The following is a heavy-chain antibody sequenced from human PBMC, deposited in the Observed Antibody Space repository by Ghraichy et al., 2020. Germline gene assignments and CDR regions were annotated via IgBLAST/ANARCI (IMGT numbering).Heavy chain of an antibody. CDR1: GFSFSSYV. Sequence: GGSLRLSCAASGFSFSSYVMNWVRQAPGKGLEWVSGIGRSGSPTYYADAVKGRFTISRDNSKNTLYLQMNSLRVEDTALYYCAKDRDDDGDFVFDNWGQGTQVTVSS. V-gene: IGHV3-23*01. CDR2: IGRSGSPT. D-gene: IGHD4-17*01. J-gene: IGHJ4*02. CDR3: AKDRDDDGDFVFDN.